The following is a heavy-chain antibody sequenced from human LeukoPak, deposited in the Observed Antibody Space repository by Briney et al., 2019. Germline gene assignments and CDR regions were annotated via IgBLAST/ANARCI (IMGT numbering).Heavy chain of an antibody. J-gene: IGHJ6*02. CDR3: AREVLKEGIVVVPAAIRYFFYGMDV. CDR1: GYTFTSYG. CDR2: ISAYNGNT. Sequence: LVASVKVSCKASGYTFTSYGISWVRQAPGQGLEWMGWISAYNGNTNYAQKLQGRVTMTTDTSTSTAYMELSSLRSEDTAVYYCAREVLKEGIVVVPAAIRYFFYGMDVWGQGTTVTVSS. V-gene: IGHV1-18*01. D-gene: IGHD2-2*01.